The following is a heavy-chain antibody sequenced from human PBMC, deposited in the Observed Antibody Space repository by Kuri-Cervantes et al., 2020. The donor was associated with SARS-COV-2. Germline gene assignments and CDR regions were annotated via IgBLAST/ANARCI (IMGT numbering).Heavy chain of an antibody. Sequence: LSLTCAASGFTFDSYGFHWVRQAPGKGLEWVAAISYDENNIFYGDSVKGRFTISRDNSMNTLYLQMNSLRPEDTALYYCARDVAGDLDYWGQGTLVTVSS. J-gene: IGHJ4*01. D-gene: IGHD6-19*01. CDR3: ARDVAGDLDY. CDR1: GFTFDSYG. CDR2: ISYDENNI. V-gene: IGHV3-30*03.